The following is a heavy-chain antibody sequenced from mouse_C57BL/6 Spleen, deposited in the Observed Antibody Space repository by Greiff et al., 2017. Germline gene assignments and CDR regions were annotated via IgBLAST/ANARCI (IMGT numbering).Heavy chain of an antibody. V-gene: IGHV5-17*01. CDR2: ISSGSSTI. D-gene: IGHD1-1*01. Sequence: EVNVVESGGGLVKPGGSLKLSCAASGFTFSDYGMHWVRQAPEKGLEWVAYISSGSSTIYYADTVKGRFTISRDNAKNTLFLQMTSLRSEDTAMYYCARNYYYGSSYIYFDYWGQGTTLTVSS. J-gene: IGHJ2*01. CDR3: ARNYYYGSSYIYFDY. CDR1: GFTFSDYG.